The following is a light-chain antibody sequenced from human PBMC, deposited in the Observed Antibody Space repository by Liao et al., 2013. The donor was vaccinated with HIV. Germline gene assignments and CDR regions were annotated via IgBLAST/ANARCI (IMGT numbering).Light chain of an antibody. V-gene: IGLV3-1*01. Sequence: SYELTQPPSVSVSPGQTASITCSGDKLGDKYASWYQQKPGQSPVLVIYRDTKRPSGIPERFSGSNSGNTATLTISGTQAMDEADYYCQAWDSSTEVLFGGGTKLTVL. CDR2: RDT. CDR1: KLGDKY. J-gene: IGLJ2*01. CDR3: QAWDSSTEVL.